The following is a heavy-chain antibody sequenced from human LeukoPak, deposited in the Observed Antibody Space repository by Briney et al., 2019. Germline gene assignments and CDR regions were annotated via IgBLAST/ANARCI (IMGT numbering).Heavy chain of an antibody. D-gene: IGHD2-15*01. J-gene: IGHJ4*02. CDR3: ARIGSGGSRHFDY. CDR2: MNPNSGGT. Sequence: ASVKVSCKASGYTFTSYDINWVRQATGQGLEWMGWMNPNSGGTNYAQKFQGRVTMTRDTSISTAYMELSRLRSDDTAVYYCARIGSGGSRHFDYWGQGTLVTVSS. V-gene: IGHV1-2*02. CDR1: GYTFTSYD.